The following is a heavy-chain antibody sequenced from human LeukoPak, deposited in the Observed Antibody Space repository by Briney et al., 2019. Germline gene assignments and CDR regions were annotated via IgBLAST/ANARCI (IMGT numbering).Heavy chain of an antibody. Sequence: SETLSLTCAVYGGSFSGYYWSWIRQPPGKGLEWIGEINHSGSTNYNPSLKSRVTISVDTSKNQFAMKLSSVTAADTAVYYCARVRTRLYCSSTSCRYWYFDLWGRGTLVTVSS. CDR3: ARVRTRLYCSSTSCRYWYFDL. D-gene: IGHD2-2*01. CDR2: INHSGST. CDR1: GGSFSGYY. J-gene: IGHJ2*01. V-gene: IGHV4-34*01.